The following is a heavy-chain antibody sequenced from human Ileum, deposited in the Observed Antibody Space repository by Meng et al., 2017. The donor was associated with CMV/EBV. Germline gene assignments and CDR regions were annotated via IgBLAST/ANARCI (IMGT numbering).Heavy chain of an antibody. D-gene: IGHD2-15*01. Sequence: SCKSSGYTFPYSYFHCVRQAPGQGLLWMGWLNTNTGGTTYSQKFQGRVTLTRDTSTGTVYMELSSLRSDDTALFYCARGRIGGGNDYWGQGSLVTVSS. J-gene: IGHJ4*02. CDR1: GYTFPYSY. CDR3: ARGRIGGGNDY. CDR2: LNTNTGGT. V-gene: IGHV1-2*02.